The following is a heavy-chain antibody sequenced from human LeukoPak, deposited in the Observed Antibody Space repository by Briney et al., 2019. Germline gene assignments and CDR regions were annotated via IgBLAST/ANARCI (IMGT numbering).Heavy chain of an antibody. Sequence: EGSLRLSCAASGFTFSSYWMHWVRQAPGKELVWVSRIKSDGSTRYADSVKGRFTISRDNAKNTVSLQMNSLRAEDTGVYYCARAPSEIGGYYPEYFRHWGQGTLVTVSP. CDR3: ARAPSEIGGYYPEYFRH. CDR1: GFTFSSYW. V-gene: IGHV3-74*01. J-gene: IGHJ1*01. D-gene: IGHD3-22*01. CDR2: IKSDGST.